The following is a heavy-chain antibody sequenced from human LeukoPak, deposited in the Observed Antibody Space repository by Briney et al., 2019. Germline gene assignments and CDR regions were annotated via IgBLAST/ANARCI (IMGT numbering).Heavy chain of an antibody. Sequence: SGTLSLTCAVSGGSISSSNWWSWVRQPPGKGLEWIGEIFHGGSTNFNPSLKSRVTISVDKSKNQFSLKLSSVTAADTAVYYCASLGYCSSTNCPTDYWGQGTLVTVSS. CDR2: IFHGGST. D-gene: IGHD2-2*01. CDR3: ASLGYCSSTNCPTDY. V-gene: IGHV4-4*02. CDR1: GGSISSSNW. J-gene: IGHJ4*02.